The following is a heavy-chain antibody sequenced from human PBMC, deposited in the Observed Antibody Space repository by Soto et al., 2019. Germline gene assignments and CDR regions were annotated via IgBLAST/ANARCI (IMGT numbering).Heavy chain of an antibody. D-gene: IGHD6-13*01. Sequence: VSLRLSCAASGFTLSNFAMSWVRQAPGKGLEWVSAISGSGGSTYSADSVKGRLTISRDNSKNTLYLQMNSLRAEDTAVYYCAKVWYSSSWSTYYYHYGMDVWGQGTTVTVSS. J-gene: IGHJ6*02. CDR1: GFTLSNFA. CDR2: ISGSGGST. CDR3: AKVWYSSSWSTYYYHYGMDV. V-gene: IGHV3-23*01.